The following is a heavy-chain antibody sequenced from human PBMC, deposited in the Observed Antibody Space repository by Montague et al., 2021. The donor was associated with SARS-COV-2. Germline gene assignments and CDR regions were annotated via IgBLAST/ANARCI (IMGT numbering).Heavy chain of an antibody. Sequence: SETLSLTCTVSGGSISSSSYYWAWIRQPPGKGLEWSGSIYYRGSTYYNPSLKSRVFISVDTSKNQLSLTLTSVTAADTAVYYCATQEDPSGWIPGPFDLWGQGTLLSVSS. CDR1: GGSISSSSYY. CDR3: ATQEDPSGWIPGPFDL. D-gene: IGHD6-19*01. V-gene: IGHV4-39*01. J-gene: IGHJ4*02. CDR2: IYYRGST.